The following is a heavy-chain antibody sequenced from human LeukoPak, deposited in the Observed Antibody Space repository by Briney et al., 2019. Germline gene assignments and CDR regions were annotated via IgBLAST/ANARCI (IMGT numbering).Heavy chain of an antibody. Sequence: GGSLRLSCAASGFTVSSNYMSWVRQAPGKGLEWVSVIYSGGSTYYADSVKGRFTISRDNSKNTLYLQMNSLRAEDTAVYYCANNRDGYNPFDYWGQGTLVTVSS. V-gene: IGHV3-53*01. J-gene: IGHJ4*02. CDR2: IYSGGST. D-gene: IGHD5-24*01. CDR3: ANNRDGYNPFDY. CDR1: GFTVSSNY.